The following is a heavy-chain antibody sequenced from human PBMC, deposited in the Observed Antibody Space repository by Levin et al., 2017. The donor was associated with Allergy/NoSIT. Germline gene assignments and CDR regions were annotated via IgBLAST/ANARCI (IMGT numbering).Heavy chain of an antibody. CDR2: FNPNSGGA. Sequence: ASVKVSCKASGYTFTGYHIHWVRQAPGQGLEWMGWFNPNSGGADYAQKFQDRVTMTRDTSFSTAYMELSRLRSDDTAVYYCVRVYYYDGSRYYYEDSWGQGTLVTVSS. CDR3: VRVYYYDGSRYYYEDS. D-gene: IGHD3-22*01. CDR1: GYTFTGYH. J-gene: IGHJ4*02. V-gene: IGHV1-2*02.